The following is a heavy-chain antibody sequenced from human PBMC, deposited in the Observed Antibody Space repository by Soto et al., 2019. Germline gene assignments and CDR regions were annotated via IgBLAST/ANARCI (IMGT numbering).Heavy chain of an antibody. CDR1: GLTFSSYG. V-gene: IGHV3-33*01. CDR3: AIESNLGYWDY. Sequence: QVQLVESGGGVVQPGRSLRLSCAASGLTFSSYGMHWVRQAPGKGLEWVAVIWYDGSNKYYADSVKGRFTISRDNPKNTLYLQMNSLRAEDTAVYYCAIESNLGYWDYWGQGTLVNVSS. J-gene: IGHJ4*02. CDR2: IWYDGSNK. D-gene: IGHD6-13*01.